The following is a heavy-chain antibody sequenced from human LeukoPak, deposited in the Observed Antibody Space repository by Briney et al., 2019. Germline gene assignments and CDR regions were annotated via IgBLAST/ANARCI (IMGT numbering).Heavy chain of an antibody. CDR2: IYYSGST. V-gene: IGHV4-39*01. J-gene: IGHJ3*02. Sequence: SETLSLTCTVSGGSISSSSHYWGWIRQPPGKGLEWIGSIYYSGSTYYNPSLKSRVTISVDTSKNQFSLKLSSVTAADTAVYYCASNHIVGAPDAFDIWGQGTMVTVSS. CDR3: ASNHIVGAPDAFDI. CDR1: GGSISSSSHY. D-gene: IGHD1-26*01.